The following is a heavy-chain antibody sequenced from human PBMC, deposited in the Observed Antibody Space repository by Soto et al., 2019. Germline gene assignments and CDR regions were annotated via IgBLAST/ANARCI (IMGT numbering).Heavy chain of an antibody. J-gene: IGHJ6*03. CDR3: TTDLTMVRGVITYYYYYMDV. V-gene: IGHV3-15*01. Sequence: GGSLRLSCAASGFTFSNAWMSWVRQAPGKGLEWVGRIKSKTDGGTTDYAAPVKGRFTISRDDSKNTLYLQMNSLKTEDTAVYYCTTDLTMVRGVITYYYYYMDVWGKGTTVTVSS. CDR2: IKSKTDGGTT. CDR1: GFTFSNAW. D-gene: IGHD3-10*01.